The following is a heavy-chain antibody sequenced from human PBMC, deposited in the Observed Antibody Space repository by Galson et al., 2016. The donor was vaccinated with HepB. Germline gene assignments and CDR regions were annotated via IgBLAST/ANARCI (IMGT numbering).Heavy chain of an antibody. J-gene: IGHJ2*01. D-gene: IGHD2-2*01. Sequence: SVKVSCKASGGTFSSHAITWVRQAPGQGLDWMGGIIPIFGTTNYAQKFQGRVTITADESTRTAYMELRSVTAADTAVYFCARSGGTLASPTYGFFDLWGRGTLVTVSS. CDR3: ARSGGTLASPTYGFFDL. CDR2: IIPIFGTT. CDR1: GGTFSSHA. V-gene: IGHV1-69*13.